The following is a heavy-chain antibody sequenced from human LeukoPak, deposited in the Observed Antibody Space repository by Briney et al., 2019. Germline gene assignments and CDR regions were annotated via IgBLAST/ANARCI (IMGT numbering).Heavy chain of an antibody. CDR2: ISGRGGST. J-gene: IGHJ4*02. Sequence: GGSLRLSCAASGFTFNSYAMNWVRQAPGKGLEWVSAISGRGGSTHYVDSVKGRFTISRDKTKNTLYLQMNSLRAEDTAVYYCAKSSYYDASGYYREYYFDSWGQGTLVTVSS. CDR1: GFTFNSYA. V-gene: IGHV3-23*01. CDR3: AKSSYYDASGYYREYYFDS. D-gene: IGHD3-22*01.